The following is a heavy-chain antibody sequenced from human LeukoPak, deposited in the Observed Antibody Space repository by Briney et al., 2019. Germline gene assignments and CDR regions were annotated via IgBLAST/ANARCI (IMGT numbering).Heavy chain of an antibody. J-gene: IGHJ4*02. Sequence: ASVKVSCKASGGTFSSYAISWVRQAPGQGLEWMGGIIPIFGTANYAQKFQGRVTITAGESTSTAYMERSSLRSEDTAVYYCARGGGYSYVNFDYWGQGTLVTVSS. V-gene: IGHV1-69*13. CDR3: ARGGGYSYVNFDY. D-gene: IGHD5-18*01. CDR1: GGTFSSYA. CDR2: IIPIFGTA.